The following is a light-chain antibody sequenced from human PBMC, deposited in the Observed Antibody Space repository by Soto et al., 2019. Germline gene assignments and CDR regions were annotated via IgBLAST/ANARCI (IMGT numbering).Light chain of an antibody. CDR3: GTWDSSLNAWV. CDR1: SSNIGNNY. V-gene: IGLV1-51*01. CDR2: DNN. Sequence: QSVLTQPPSVSAAPGQKVSISCSGSSSNIGNNYISWYQQLPGTAPKLLIYDNNKRPSGIPDRFSGSKSGTSATLGITGLQTGDEADYYCGTWDSSLNAWVFGGGTQLTVL. J-gene: IGLJ3*02.